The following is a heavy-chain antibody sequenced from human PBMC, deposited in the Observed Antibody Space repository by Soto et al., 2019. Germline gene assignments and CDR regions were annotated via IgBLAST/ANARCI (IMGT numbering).Heavy chain of an antibody. D-gene: IGHD3-10*01. V-gene: IGHV3-23*01. CDR2: ISSSGGST. CDR1: GFTFSSYA. CDR3: VHYLVGH. Sequence: EVQLLESGGGLVQPGVSLRLSCAASGFTFSSYAMSWVRQAPGKGLAWFSAISSSGGSTYYADSVKGRFTISSDISKNTLYLQMTSLSAEDTAVYYCVHYLVGHWGHRTLVIVGS. J-gene: IGHJ5*02.